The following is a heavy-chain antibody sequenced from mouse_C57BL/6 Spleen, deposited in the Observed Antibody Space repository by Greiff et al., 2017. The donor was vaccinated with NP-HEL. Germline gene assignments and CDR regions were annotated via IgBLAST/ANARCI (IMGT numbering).Heavy chain of an antibody. V-gene: IGHV1-69*01. Sequence: QVQLQQPGAELVMPGASVKLSCKASGYTFTSYWMHWVKQRPGQGLEWIGEIDPSDSYTNYNQKFKGKSTLTVDKSSSTAYMQLSSLTSEDSAVYYCARSLYGSPWYFDVWGTGTTVTVSS. D-gene: IGHD1-1*01. J-gene: IGHJ1*03. CDR2: IDPSDSYT. CDR1: GYTFTSYW. CDR3: ARSLYGSPWYFDV.